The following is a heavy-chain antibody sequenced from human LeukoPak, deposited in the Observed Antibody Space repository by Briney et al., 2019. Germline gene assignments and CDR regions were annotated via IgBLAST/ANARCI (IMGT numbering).Heavy chain of an antibody. J-gene: IGHJ1*01. CDR1: GYTFTSYG. CDR2: ISAYNGNT. V-gene: IGHV1-18*01. Sequence: ASVKVSCKASGYTFTSYGISWVRQALGQGLEWMGWISAYNGNTNYAQKLQGRVTMTTDTSTSTAYMELRSLRSDDTAVYYCARDPDTAMVVYFQHWGQGTLVTVSS. CDR3: ARDPDTAMVVYFQH. D-gene: IGHD5-18*01.